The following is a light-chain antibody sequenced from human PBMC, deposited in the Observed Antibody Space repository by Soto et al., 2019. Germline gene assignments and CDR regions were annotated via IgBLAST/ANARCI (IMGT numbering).Light chain of an antibody. CDR3: LLYDGGAVV. V-gene: IGLV7-43*01. CDR1: TGAVTSGYY. Sequence: QAVVTQEPSLTVSPGGTVTLTCTSSTGAVTSGYYPNWFQQKPGQAPGALIYSTSNKHSWTPARFSGSLLGGKAALTLSGVQPEDEAEYYCLLYDGGAVVFGGGTKLTVL. J-gene: IGLJ2*01. CDR2: STS.